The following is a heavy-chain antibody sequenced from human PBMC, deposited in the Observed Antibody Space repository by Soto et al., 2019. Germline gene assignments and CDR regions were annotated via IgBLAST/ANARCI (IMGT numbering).Heavy chain of an antibody. CDR1: GGSISSYY. Sequence: PSETLSLTCTVSGGSISSYYWSWIRQPPGKGLEWIGYINYSGSTNYNPSLKSRVTISVDTSKNQFSLELSSVTDADTAVYYCTRGLLTGPLRGFDPWGRGTLVTVSS. D-gene: IGHD3-9*01. J-gene: IGHJ5*02. CDR2: INYSGST. CDR3: TRGLLTGPLRGFDP. V-gene: IGHV4-59*12.